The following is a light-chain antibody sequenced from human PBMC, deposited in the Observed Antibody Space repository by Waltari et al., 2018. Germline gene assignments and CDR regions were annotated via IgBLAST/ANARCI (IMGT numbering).Light chain of an antibody. Sequence: QAALTQPASVSGSPGQSITISCSGTTSDVGNYKFVSWYQKHPGKAPKLMIHEVSQRHSVVFVRFSGSRSGNTASLTISGLQAEDEADYYCCSYAGSGTYVFGGGTKVTVL. CDR3: CSYAGSGTYV. CDR2: EVS. J-gene: IGLJ1*01. CDR1: TSDVGNYKF. V-gene: IGLV2-23*02.